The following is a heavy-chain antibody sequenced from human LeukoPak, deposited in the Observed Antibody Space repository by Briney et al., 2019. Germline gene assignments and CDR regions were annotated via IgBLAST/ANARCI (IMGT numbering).Heavy chain of an antibody. CDR3: ATVGTDPDFYFDY. V-gene: IGHV1-69-2*01. Sequence: ASVKVSCNVSGYTFTDYYMHLVQQAHGKGLEWMGLVDPEDGETIYAEKFQGRVTITADTSTDTAYMELSSLRSEDTAVYYCATVGTDPDFYFDYWGQGTLVTVSS. CDR1: GYTFTDYY. CDR2: VDPEDGET. J-gene: IGHJ4*02. D-gene: IGHD3-3*01.